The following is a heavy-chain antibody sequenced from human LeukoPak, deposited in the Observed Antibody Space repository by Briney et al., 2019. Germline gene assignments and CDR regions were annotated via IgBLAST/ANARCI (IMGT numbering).Heavy chain of an antibody. CDR1: GFTFSRHG. V-gene: IGHV3-33*08. Sequence: GGSLRLSCAASGFTFSRHGMHWVRQAPGKGLEWVAVIGDTGRAKYYVDSVKGRFTISRDNAKNSLYLQMNSLRAEDTAVYYCARRYFDYWGQGTLVTVSS. J-gene: IGHJ4*02. CDR2: IGDTGRAK. CDR3: ARRYFDY.